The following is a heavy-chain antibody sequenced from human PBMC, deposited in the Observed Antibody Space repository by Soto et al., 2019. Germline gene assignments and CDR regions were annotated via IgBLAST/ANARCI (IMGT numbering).Heavy chain of an antibody. CDR3: ARQGYDFWSGYYNWFDP. CDR2: IYYSGST. V-gene: IGHV4-59*08. D-gene: IGHD3-3*01. Sequence: SETLSLTCTVSGGSISSYYWSWSRQPPGKGLEWIGNIYYSGSTNYNPSLKSRVTISVDTSKNQFSLKLSSVTAADTAVYYCARQGYDFWSGYYNWFDPWGQGTLVTVSS. J-gene: IGHJ5*02. CDR1: GGSISSYY.